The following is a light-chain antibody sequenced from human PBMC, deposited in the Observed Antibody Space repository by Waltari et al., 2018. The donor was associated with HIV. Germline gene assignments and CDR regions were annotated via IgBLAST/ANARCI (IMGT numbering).Light chain of an antibody. J-gene: IGLJ3*02. CDR3: SSYTSSSTRV. Sequence: QSALTQPASVSGSPGQSITISCTGTSSDVGGYNYVSWYQRHPGKAPKLIIYDVSNRPSGVSNRCCGSKSGNRASLTISGLQAEDEADYYCSSYTSSSTRVFGGGTTVTVL. V-gene: IGLV2-14*03. CDR1: SSDVGGYNY. CDR2: DVS.